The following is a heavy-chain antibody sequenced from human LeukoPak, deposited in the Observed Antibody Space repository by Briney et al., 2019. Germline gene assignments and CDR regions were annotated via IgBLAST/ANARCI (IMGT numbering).Heavy chain of an antibody. V-gene: IGHV3-30*02. CDR3: VRHDNSGCRSVVPKY. D-gene: IGHD3-22*01. CDR2: VRYDGSNE. Sequence: GGSLRLSCTVLGTALPSTGMHWCGQAPGMGLEWVAFVRYDGSNEYYADSVKGRFTIHRDNSKNTLYLQMDSQRVEDTGERPLVRHDNSGCRSVVPKYWGLGTLVTVSS. J-gene: IGHJ4*02. CDR1: GTALPSTG.